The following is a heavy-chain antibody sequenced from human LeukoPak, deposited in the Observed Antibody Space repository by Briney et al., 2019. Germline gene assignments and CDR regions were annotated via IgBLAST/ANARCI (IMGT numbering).Heavy chain of an antibody. V-gene: IGHV3-30*03. CDR3: AREEHDYVWGSYRYYYYYGIDV. CDR2: LSFDGSNE. Sequence: PGESLRLACAASGFTFSSYGMHWVRQSPGRGLEWVSFLSFDGSNEFYADSLKGRFTISRDNSKDTLYLQMDSLRAEDTALYYCAREEHDYVWGSYRYYYYYGIDVWGQGTTVTVSS. J-gene: IGHJ6*02. D-gene: IGHD3-16*02. CDR1: GFTFSSYG.